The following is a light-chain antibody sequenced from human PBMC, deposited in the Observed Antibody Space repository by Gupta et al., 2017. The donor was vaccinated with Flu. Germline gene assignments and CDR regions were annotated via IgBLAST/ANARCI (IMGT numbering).Light chain of an antibody. J-gene: IGLJ2*01. Sequence: QSVLTQPPSASGTPGQRVNISCSGSSSNIGSNTVNWYQQLPGTAPKLLIYSNNQRPSGVPDRFSGSKSGTSASLAIRGLQSEDEADYYCTAWDDSLKGVGFGGGTKLTVL. CDR3: TAWDDSLKGVG. CDR1: SSNIGSNT. V-gene: IGLV1-44*01. CDR2: SNN.